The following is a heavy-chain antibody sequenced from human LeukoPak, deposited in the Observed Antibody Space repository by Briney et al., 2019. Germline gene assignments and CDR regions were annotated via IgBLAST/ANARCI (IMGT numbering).Heavy chain of an antibody. CDR2: IYPGDSDT. D-gene: IGHD3-10*01. J-gene: IGHJ4*02. V-gene: IGHV5-51*01. CDR3: ARNYYGSGSYYEPYDY. Sequence: GESLKISCKGSGYSFTSYWIGWVRQMPGKGLEWMGIIYPGDSDTRYSPSFQGQVTISADKSISTAYPQWSSLKASDTAMYYCARNYYGSGSYYEPYDYWGQGTLVTVSS. CDR1: GYSFTSYW.